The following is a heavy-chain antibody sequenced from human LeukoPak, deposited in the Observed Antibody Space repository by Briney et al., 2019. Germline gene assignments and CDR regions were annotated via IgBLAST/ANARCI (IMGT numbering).Heavy chain of an antibody. CDR2: IHYSGRP. D-gene: IGHD3-16*01. CDR1: GGSISGHY. J-gene: IGHJ6*02. CDR3: ARFGVDYDMDV. V-gene: IGHV4-59*11. Sequence: PSETLSLTCTVSGGSISGHYWTWIRQPPGKGLERIGQIHYSGRPDYNPSLKSRVTISVDTSKNQLSLKVTSVTGADTAVYYCARFGVDYDMDVWGQGTTATVSS.